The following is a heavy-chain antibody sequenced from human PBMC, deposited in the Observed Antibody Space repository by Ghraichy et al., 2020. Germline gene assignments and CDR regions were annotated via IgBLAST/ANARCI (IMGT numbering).Heavy chain of an antibody. CDR2: IIPIFGTA. CDR3: AKGPYYDFWSGYSHVGGGLGYY. J-gene: IGHJ4*02. D-gene: IGHD3-3*01. Sequence: SVKVSCKASGGTFSSYAISWVRQAPGQGLEWMGGIIPIFGTANYAQKFQGRVTITADESTSTAYMELSSLRSEDTAVYYCAKGPYYDFWSGYSHVGGGLGYYWGQGTLVTVSS. V-gene: IGHV1-69*13. CDR1: GGTFSSYA.